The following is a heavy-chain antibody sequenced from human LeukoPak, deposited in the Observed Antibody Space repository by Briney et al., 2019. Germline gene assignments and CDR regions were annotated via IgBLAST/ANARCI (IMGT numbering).Heavy chain of an antibody. D-gene: IGHD6-13*01. CDR2: INHSGST. Sequence: NPSETLSLTCAVYGGSFSGYYWSWIRQPPGKGLEWIGEINHSGSTNYNPSLKSRVTISVDTSENQFSLKLSSVTAADTAVYYCAKSGYSSSWYPRYWGQGTLVTVSP. CDR1: GGSFSGYY. J-gene: IGHJ4*02. V-gene: IGHV4-34*01. CDR3: AKSGYSSSWYPRY.